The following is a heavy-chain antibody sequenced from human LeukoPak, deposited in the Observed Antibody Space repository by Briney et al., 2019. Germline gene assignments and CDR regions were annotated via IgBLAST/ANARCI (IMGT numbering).Heavy chain of an antibody. CDR3: ARDTRILAAGGDRAFDY. D-gene: IGHD6-13*01. Sequence: PGGSLRLSCAASGFTVSSNYMSWVRQAPGKGLEWVSVIYSGGSTYYADSVKGRFTISRDNSKNTLYLQMNSLRAEDTAVYYCARDTRILAAGGDRAFDYWGQGTLVTVSS. V-gene: IGHV3-53*01. CDR1: GFTVSSNY. CDR2: IYSGGST. J-gene: IGHJ4*02.